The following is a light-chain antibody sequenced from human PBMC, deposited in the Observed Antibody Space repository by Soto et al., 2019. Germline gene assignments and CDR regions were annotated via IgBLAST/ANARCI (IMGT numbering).Light chain of an antibody. CDR2: LNSDGSH. J-gene: IGLJ2*01. V-gene: IGLV4-69*01. CDR3: QNWDTGIVV. Sequence: QLVLTQSPSASASLGASVKLTCTLSSGHSSYAIAWHQQQPEKGPRYLMKLNSDGSHSKGDGIPDRFSGSSSGAEHYLTISSLQSDDEADYYCQNWDTGIVVFGGGTKLTVL. CDR1: SGHSSYA.